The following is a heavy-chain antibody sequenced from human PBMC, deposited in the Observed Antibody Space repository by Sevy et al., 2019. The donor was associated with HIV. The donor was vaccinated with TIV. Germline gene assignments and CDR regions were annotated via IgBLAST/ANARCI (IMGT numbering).Heavy chain of an antibody. Sequence: GGSLRLSCAASGFTFSSYAMHWVRQAPGKGLEWVAVISYDGSNKYYADSVKGRFTISRDNSKNTLYLQMNSLRAEDTAVYYCARDLRYSSSRMDAFDIWGQGTMVTASS. CDR3: ARDLRYSSSRMDAFDI. D-gene: IGHD6-13*01. J-gene: IGHJ3*02. CDR2: ISYDGSNK. V-gene: IGHV3-30-3*01. CDR1: GFTFSSYA.